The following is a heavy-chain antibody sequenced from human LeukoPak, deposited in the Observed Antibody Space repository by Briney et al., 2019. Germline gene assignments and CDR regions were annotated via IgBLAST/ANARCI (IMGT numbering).Heavy chain of an antibody. V-gene: IGHV3-48*03. CDR2: ITTSGSTI. CDR1: GFTFSSYE. D-gene: IGHD3-10*01. J-gene: IGHJ4*02. Sequence: GGSLRLSCAASGFTFSSYEMNWIRQAPGKGLEWLSYITTSGSTIYYADSVKGRFTVSRDNAKNSLYLQMNSLRAEDTAVYYCAGWIYGSGSKRYFDSWGQGTLVTVSS. CDR3: AGWIYGSGSKRYFDS.